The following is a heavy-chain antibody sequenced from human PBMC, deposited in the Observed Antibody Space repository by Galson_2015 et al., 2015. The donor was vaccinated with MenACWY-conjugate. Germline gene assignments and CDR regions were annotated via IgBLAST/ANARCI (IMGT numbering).Heavy chain of an antibody. CDR3: ARKGVVVARIYALDV. V-gene: IGHV3-53*01. Sequence: SLRLSCVASGFSVSTNYMTWVRQAPGKGLEWVSIMYSGGSTHLADSVKGRFTMSRDNSKNTVYLQMNNLRGEDTAVYYCARKGVVVARIYALDVWGQGTTVTVS. CDR2: MYSGGST. D-gene: IGHD3-16*01. CDR1: GFSVSTNY. J-gene: IGHJ6*02.